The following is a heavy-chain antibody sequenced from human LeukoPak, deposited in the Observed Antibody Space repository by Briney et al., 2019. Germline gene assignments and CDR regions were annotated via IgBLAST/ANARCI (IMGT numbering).Heavy chain of an antibody. J-gene: IGHJ4*02. CDR3: ARARSITIFGVVINPFDY. Sequence: ASVKVSCKASGYTFTGYYMHWVRQAPGQGLGWMGWINPNSGGTNYAQKFQGRVTMTRDTSISTAYMELSRLRSDDTAVYYCARARSITIFGVVINPFDYWGQGTLVTVSS. V-gene: IGHV1-2*02. D-gene: IGHD3-3*01. CDR1: GYTFTGYY. CDR2: INPNSGGT.